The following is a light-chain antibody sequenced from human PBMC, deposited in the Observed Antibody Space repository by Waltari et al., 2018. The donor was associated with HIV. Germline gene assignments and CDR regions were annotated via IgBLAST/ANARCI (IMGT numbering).Light chain of an antibody. CDR2: TAY. CDR1: QRISNF. V-gene: IGKV1-39*01. Sequence: QSPSSLSASVGDRVTITCRASQRISNFINWYQQKPGKAPKLLIYTAYSLQSGVPSRFSGSGSGTDFTLTISSLQPEDFATYYCQQSYITPYTFGQGTKLDIK. J-gene: IGKJ2*01. CDR3: QQSYITPYT.